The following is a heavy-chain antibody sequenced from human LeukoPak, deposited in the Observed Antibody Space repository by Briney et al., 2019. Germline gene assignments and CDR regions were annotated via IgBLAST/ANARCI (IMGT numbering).Heavy chain of an antibody. Sequence: GGSLRLSCVASGFTVSSNYMSWVRQAPGKGLEWVSGIYSGDNTYYVDSVKGRFTISRDSSKNTPYLQMNSLRAEDTAVYYCARDVGIAVAGTDYCFDYWGQGTLVTVSS. CDR3: ARDVGIAVAGTDYCFDY. D-gene: IGHD6-19*01. V-gene: IGHV3-66*01. CDR1: GFTVSSNY. J-gene: IGHJ4*02. CDR2: IYSGDNT.